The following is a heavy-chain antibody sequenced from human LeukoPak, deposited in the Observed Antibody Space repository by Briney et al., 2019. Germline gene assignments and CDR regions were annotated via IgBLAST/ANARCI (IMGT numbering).Heavy chain of an antibody. D-gene: IGHD3-22*01. V-gene: IGHV3-7*01. CDR3: AREVYYYDSSGYYRLGAFDI. J-gene: IGHJ3*02. CDR1: GFTFSSDW. Sequence: PGGSLRLSCVASGFTFSSDWMNWDRRAPGKVLEWVANINQGGSRTNYADSVKGRFSISRDNAKNSLYLQMNSLRAEDTAVYYCAREVYYYDSSGYYRLGAFDIWGQGTMVTVSS. CDR2: INQGGSRT.